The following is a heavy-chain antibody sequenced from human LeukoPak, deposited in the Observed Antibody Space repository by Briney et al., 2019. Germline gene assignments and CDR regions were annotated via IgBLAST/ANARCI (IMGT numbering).Heavy chain of an antibody. J-gene: IGHJ5*02. D-gene: IGHD6-19*01. CDR2: ISAYNGNT. CDR1: GYTFTSYG. V-gene: IGHV1-18*01. CDR3: ARATGEENSSGWYLWFAP. Sequence: ASVKVSCKASGYTFTSYGISWVRQAPGQGLEWMGWISAYNGNTNYAQKLQGRVTMTTDTSTSTAYMELRSLRSDDTAVYYCARATGEENSSGWYLWFAPWGQGTLVTVSS.